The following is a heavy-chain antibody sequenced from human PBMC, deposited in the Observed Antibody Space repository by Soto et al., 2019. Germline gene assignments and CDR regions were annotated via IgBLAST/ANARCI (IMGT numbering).Heavy chain of an antibody. V-gene: IGHV1-69*05. Sequence: SVKVSCKASGGTFSSYAISWVRQAPGQGLEWMGGIIPIFGTANYAQKFQGRVTITTDESTSTAYMELRSLRSEDTAVYYCARDDNDILTGPDYWGQGTLVTVSS. CDR2: IIPIFGTA. CDR1: GGTFSSYA. CDR3: ARDDNDILTGPDY. J-gene: IGHJ4*02. D-gene: IGHD3-9*01.